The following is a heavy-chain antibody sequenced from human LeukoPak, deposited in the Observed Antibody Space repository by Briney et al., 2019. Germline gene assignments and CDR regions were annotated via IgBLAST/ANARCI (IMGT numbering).Heavy chain of an antibody. Sequence: SETLSLTCTVSGGSISSSSYYWGWIRQPPRKGLEWIGSIYYSGNTYYNPSLKSRVTISVDTSKNQFSLKRSSVTAADTAVYYCARVPVVGAYYYYYMDVWGKGTTVTVSS. J-gene: IGHJ6*03. CDR3: ARVPVVGAYYYYYMDV. CDR2: IYYSGNT. D-gene: IGHD2-15*01. V-gene: IGHV4-39*01. CDR1: GGSISSSSYY.